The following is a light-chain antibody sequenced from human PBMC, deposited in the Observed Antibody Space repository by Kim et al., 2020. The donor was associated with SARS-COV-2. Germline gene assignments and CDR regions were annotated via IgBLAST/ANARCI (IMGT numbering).Light chain of an antibody. CDR1: SSDIGGYNA. Sequence: QSALTQPASVSGSPGQSITISCTGTSSDIGGYNAVSWYQEHPGRAPKLLIYDVNDRPSGVSSRFSGSKSGNTASLTISGLQAEDEAEYYCSSYTSTTTRVFGTGTQVTVL. CDR2: DVN. CDR3: SSYTSTTTRV. V-gene: IGLV2-14*03. J-gene: IGLJ1*01.